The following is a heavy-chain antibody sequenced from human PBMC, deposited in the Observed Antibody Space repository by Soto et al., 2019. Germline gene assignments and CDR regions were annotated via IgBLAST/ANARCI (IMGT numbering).Heavy chain of an antibody. CDR2: ISSDGSST. J-gene: IGHJ4*02. V-gene: IGHV3-74*01. CDR1: GFTFSNYW. CDR3: ARVRYCSDNSCYSWFDY. D-gene: IGHD2-15*01. Sequence: PGGSLRLSCAASGFTFSNYWMHWVRQAPGKGLEWVSRISSDGSSTTYADSVKGRFTISRDNAENSLHLQMNSLRAEDTAVYYCARVRYCSDNSCYSWFDYWGQGTLVLVSS.